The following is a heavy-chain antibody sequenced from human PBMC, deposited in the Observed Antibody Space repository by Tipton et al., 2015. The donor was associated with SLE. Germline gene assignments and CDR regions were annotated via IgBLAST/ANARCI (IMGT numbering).Heavy chain of an antibody. V-gene: IGHV4-31*03. J-gene: IGHJ6*03. CDR2: TYYSGSP. D-gene: IGHD2-21*01. CDR1: GGSISSGGYY. Sequence: TLSLTCNVSGGSISSGGYYWSWIRRHPGKGLEWIGYTYYSGSPYYNPSLKSRVTISLDMSKNQFSLRLSSVTAADTAVYYCPIYYYYMDVWGKGTTVTVSS. CDR3: PIYYYYMDV.